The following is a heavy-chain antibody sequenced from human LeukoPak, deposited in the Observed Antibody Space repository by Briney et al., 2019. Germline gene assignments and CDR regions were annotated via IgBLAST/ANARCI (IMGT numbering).Heavy chain of an antibody. D-gene: IGHD2-15*01. CDR3: ARDFCSGGSCYPDAFDI. V-gene: IGHV3-33*01. J-gene: IGHJ3*02. CDR2: IWYDGTNT. Sequence: PGRSLRLSCAASGFTFSSYVMHWVRQAPGKGLEWVAVIWYDGTNTYYADSVKGRFTISRDNSKNTLYLQMNSLRAEDTAVYYCARDFCSGGSCYPDAFDIWGQGTMVTVSS. CDR1: GFTFSSYV.